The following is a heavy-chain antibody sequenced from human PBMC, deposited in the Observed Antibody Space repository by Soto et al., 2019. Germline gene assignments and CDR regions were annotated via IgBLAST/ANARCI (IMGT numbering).Heavy chain of an antibody. Sequence: EVQLVESGGGLVQPGGSLRLSCAASGFTFSSYSMNWVRQAPGKGLEWVSYISSSSSTIYYADSVKGRFTISRDNAKNSLYLQMNSLRAEDTAVYYCASLSSGWYHYAFDIWGQGTMVTVSS. V-gene: IGHV3-48*01. CDR2: ISSSSSTI. J-gene: IGHJ3*02. CDR1: GFTFSSYS. CDR3: ASLSSGWYHYAFDI. D-gene: IGHD6-19*01.